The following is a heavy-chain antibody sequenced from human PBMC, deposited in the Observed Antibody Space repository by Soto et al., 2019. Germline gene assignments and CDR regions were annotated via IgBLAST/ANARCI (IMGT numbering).Heavy chain of an antibody. CDR1: GFTFSLYA. CDR2: IWGDGSDK. V-gene: IGHV3-33*01. CDR3: ARYDAFKAFDL. Sequence: GGSLRLSCAASGFTFSLYAIHWVRQAPGKGLEWVAAIWGDGSDKKYADSVKGRFTVSRDNSKNTLYLQMNSLRDEDTAVYFCARYDAFKAFDLWGQGTMVTVSS. J-gene: IGHJ3*01. D-gene: IGHD1-1*01.